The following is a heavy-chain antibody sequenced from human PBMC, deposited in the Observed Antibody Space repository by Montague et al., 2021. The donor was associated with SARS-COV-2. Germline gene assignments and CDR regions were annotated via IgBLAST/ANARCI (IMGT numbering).Heavy chain of an antibody. CDR3: AREIFSFCGMDV. Sequence: SETLSLTCAVSGGALNSGPYYWGWIRQPPGKGLEWLASIHYSGYTYYHPSLRSRVTISVDPAKNQFSLTVSSVTAADTAVYYCAREIFSFCGMDVWGQGTTVTVSS. CDR1: GGALNSGPYY. V-gene: IGHV4-39*07. J-gene: IGHJ6*02. CDR2: IHYSGYT.